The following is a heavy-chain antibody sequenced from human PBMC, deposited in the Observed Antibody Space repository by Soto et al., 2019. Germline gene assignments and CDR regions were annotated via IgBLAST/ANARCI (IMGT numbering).Heavy chain of an antibody. J-gene: IGHJ2*01. CDR1: GFTFDEYA. V-gene: IGHV3-9*01. Sequence: EMQLVESGGGLVQPGRSLRLSCAASGFTFDEYAMHWVRQAPGKGLEWVSHISWNSDRIEYADSVKGRFTISRDNTKNSLYLQMNSLRTEDTALYFCAKVTKWNDQAWWGLDLWGRGTLVIVSS. CDR2: ISWNSDRI. D-gene: IGHD1-1*01. CDR3: AKVTKWNDQAWWGLDL.